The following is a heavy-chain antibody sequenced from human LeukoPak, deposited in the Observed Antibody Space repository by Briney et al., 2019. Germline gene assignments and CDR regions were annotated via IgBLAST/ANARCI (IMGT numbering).Heavy chain of an antibody. CDR1: GGSISSYY. V-gene: IGHV4-59*01. D-gene: IGHD3-10*01. CDR2: IYYSGST. Sequence: PSETLSLTCTVSGGSISSYYWSWIRQPPGKGLEWIGYIYYSGSTNYNPSLKSRVTISVDTSKNQFPLKLSSVTAADTAVYYCARGAMVRGVIRSSYYFDYWGQGTLVTVSS. CDR3: ARGAMVRGVIRSSYYFDY. J-gene: IGHJ4*02.